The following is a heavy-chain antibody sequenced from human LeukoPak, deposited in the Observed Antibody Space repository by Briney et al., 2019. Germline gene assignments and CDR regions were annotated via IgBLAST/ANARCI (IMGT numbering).Heavy chain of an antibody. D-gene: IGHD5-18*01. CDR1: GFTFSSYA. CDR2: ISGSGGST. Sequence: GGSLRLSCAASGFTFSSYAMSWVRQAPGKGLEWVSAISGSGGSTYYADSVKGRFTISRDNSKNTLYLQMNSLRAEDTAVYYCANDRFCEDTAMAHDYWGQGTLVTVSS. CDR3: ANDRFCEDTAMAHDY. J-gene: IGHJ4*01. V-gene: IGHV3-23*01.